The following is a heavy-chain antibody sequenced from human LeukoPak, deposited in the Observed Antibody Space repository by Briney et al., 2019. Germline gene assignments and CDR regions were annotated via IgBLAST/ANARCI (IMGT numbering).Heavy chain of an antibody. CDR2: ISTDVSTT. CDR1: GYTFSSYW. J-gene: IGHJ4*02. CDR3: SRDTFGPNDY. Sequence: GRSLRLSCTASGYTFSSYWMHWVRQAPGKGLVWVSRISTDVSTTTYADSVTGRFTISRDNAKNTLYLQMNSLRDEDTAVYYCSRDTFGPNDYWGQGTLVTVSS. V-gene: IGHV3-74*01. D-gene: IGHD3-10*01.